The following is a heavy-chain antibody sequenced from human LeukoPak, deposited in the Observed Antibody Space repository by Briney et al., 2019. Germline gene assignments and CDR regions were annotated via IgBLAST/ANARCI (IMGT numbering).Heavy chain of an antibody. CDR3: AKSLGTSLSYYYYYYMDV. CDR2: ISGSGGST. J-gene: IGHJ6*03. D-gene: IGHD2-2*01. CDR1: GFTFSSYA. Sequence: GGSLRLSCAASGFTFSSYAMSWVRQAPGKGLEWVSAISGSGGSTYYADSVKGRFTISRDNSKNTLYLQMNSLRAEDMAVYYCAKSLGTSLSYYYYYYMDVWGKGTTVTVSS. V-gene: IGHV3-23*01.